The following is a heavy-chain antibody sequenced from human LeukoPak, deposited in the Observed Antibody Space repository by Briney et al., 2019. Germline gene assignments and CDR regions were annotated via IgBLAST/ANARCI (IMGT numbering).Heavy chain of an antibody. Sequence: PGGSLRLSXAASGFTFSSYSMNWVRQTPGKGLEWVSSISSSSSYIYYADSVKGRFTISRDNAKNSLYLQMNSLRAEDTAVYYCARDGLSYYGSGSDALDIWGQGTMVTVSS. V-gene: IGHV3-21*01. D-gene: IGHD3-10*01. J-gene: IGHJ3*02. CDR1: GFTFSSYS. CDR2: ISSSSSYI. CDR3: ARDGLSYYGSGSDALDI.